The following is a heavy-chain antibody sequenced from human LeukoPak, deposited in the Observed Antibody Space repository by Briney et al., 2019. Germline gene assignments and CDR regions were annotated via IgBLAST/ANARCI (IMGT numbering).Heavy chain of an antibody. V-gene: IGHV1-2*02. CDR2: INTISGGT. J-gene: IGHJ4*02. D-gene: IGHD6-19*01. CDR3: ARGREVAGTVGY. Sequence: GASVKVSCKASGYTFTGYYMHWVRQAPGQGLEWTGWINTISGGTNYAQKFQGRVTMTRDTSISTAYMELSRLTSDDTAVYYCARGREVAGTVGYWGQGTLVTVSS. CDR1: GYTFTGYY.